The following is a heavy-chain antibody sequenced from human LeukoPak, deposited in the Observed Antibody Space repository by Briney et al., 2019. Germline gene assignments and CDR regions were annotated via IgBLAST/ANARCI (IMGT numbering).Heavy chain of an antibody. CDR3: ARGTPSGWYGAVY. D-gene: IGHD6-19*01. V-gene: IGHV1-8*01. CDR2: MNPDSGNT. CDR1: EYTFTSYD. Sequence: ASVKVSCKASEYTFTSYDINWVRQATGQGVEWMGWMNPDSGNTGYAQKFQGRVTMTRNTSINTAYMELSSLRSEDTAVYYCARGTPSGWYGAVYWGQGTLVTVSS. J-gene: IGHJ4*02.